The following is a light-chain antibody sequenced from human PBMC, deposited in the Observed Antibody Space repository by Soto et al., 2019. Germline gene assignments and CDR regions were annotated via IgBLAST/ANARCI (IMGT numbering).Light chain of an antibody. CDR3: QQRSNRQLT. Sequence: EIVLTQSPATLSLSPGERATLSCRASQSVSSCLAWYQQKPGQAPRLLIYDASNRATGIPARFSGSGSGTDFTLTISSLEPEDFAVYYCQQRSNRQLTFGGGTKVDIK. CDR1: QSVSSC. V-gene: IGKV3-11*01. J-gene: IGKJ4*01. CDR2: DAS.